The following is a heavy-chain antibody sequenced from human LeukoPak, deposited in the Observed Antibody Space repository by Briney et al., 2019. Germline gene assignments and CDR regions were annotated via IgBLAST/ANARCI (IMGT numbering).Heavy chain of an antibody. J-gene: IGHJ6*02. Sequence: SETLSLTCTVSGGSIGSYYWSWIRQPPGKGLEWIGYIYYSGSTNYNPSLKSRVTISVDTSKNQFSLKLSSVTAADTAVYYCARRAVGMYYYYGMDVWGQGTTVTVSS. CDR1: GGSIGSYY. CDR3: ARRAVGMYYYYGMDV. CDR2: IYYSGST. V-gene: IGHV4-59*08.